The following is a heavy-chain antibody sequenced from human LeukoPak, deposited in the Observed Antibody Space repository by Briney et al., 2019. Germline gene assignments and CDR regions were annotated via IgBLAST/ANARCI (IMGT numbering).Heavy chain of an antibody. D-gene: IGHD1-20*01. J-gene: IGHJ4*02. Sequence: GGSLRLSCAASGFTFSSYAMHWVRQAPGKGLEYVSAISSNGGSTYYANSVKGRFTISRDNSKNTLYLQMGSLRAEDMAVYYCARDRGITGTTYYDYWGQGTLLTVSS. CDR2: ISSNGGST. CDR3: ARDRGITGTTYYDY. V-gene: IGHV3-64*01. CDR1: GFTFSSYA.